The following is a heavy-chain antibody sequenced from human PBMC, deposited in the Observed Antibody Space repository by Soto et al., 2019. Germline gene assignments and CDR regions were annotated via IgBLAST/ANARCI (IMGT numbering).Heavy chain of an antibody. CDR1: GFTFSSYG. D-gene: IGHD6-19*01. CDR2: ISYDGSNK. CDR3: AKGRAGTLYSSGQQSADY. V-gene: IGHV3-30*18. J-gene: IGHJ4*02. Sequence: HPGGSLRLSCAASGFTFSSYGMHWVRQAPGKGLEWVAVISYDGSNKYYADSVKGRFTISRDNSKNTLYLQMNSLRAEDTAVYYCAKGRAGTLYSSGQQSADYWGQGTLVTVSS.